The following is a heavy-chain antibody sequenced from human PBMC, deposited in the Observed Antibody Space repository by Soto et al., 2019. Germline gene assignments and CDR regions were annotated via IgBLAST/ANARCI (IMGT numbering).Heavy chain of an antibody. V-gene: IGHV4-34*01. CDR3: ARGRYRGDDAYDYYCGMDG. Sequence: PSEPLALTCAVYGGSFSGYYWSWIRQPPGKGLEWIGEINHSGSTNYNPSLKSRVTISVDTSKNQFSLKLSSVTAAETAVYYCARGRYRGDDAYDYYCGMDGWGQGTTVTVS. CDR2: INHSGST. D-gene: IGHD5-12*01. J-gene: IGHJ6*02. CDR1: GGSFSGYY.